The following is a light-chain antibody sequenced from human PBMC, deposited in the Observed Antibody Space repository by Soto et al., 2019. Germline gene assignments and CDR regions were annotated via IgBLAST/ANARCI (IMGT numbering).Light chain of an antibody. CDR1: SSNIGAGYD. CDR3: QSYDSSLSGPV. J-gene: IGLJ3*02. CDR2: GNS. V-gene: IGLV1-40*01. Sequence: QSVLTQPPSVSGAPGQRVTISCTGSSSNIGAGYDVHWYQQLPGTDPKLLIYGNSNRPSGVPDRFSGSKSGTSASLAITGLQAEYEADYYCQSYDSSLSGPVFGGGTKLTVL.